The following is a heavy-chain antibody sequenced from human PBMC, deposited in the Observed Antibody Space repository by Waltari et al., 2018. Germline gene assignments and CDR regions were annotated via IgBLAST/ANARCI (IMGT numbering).Heavy chain of an antibody. Sequence: VQLQESGPGLGKPSETLSLTCTVPGGPISSYYLSWIRQPPGKGLEWIGYIYYSGSTNYNPALKSRVTISVDTSKNQFSLKLSSVTAADTAVYYCARDGTYGRDVWGQGTTVTVSS. CDR3: ARDGTYGRDV. D-gene: IGHD1-26*01. CDR1: GGPISSYY. CDR2: IYYSGST. V-gene: IGHV4-59*01. J-gene: IGHJ6*02.